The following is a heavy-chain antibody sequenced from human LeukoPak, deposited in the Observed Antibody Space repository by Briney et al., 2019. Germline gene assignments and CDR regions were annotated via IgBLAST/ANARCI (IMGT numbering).Heavy chain of an antibody. J-gene: IGHJ4*02. CDR2: ITGSGGNT. V-gene: IGHV3-23*01. D-gene: IGHD6-13*01. Sequence: GGSLRLSCAASGFIFSSYSMSWVRQAPGKGLEWVSVITGSGGNTYYADSVKGRFTISRDNSKNTLYLQMNSLRAEDTAVYYCARGPLGPAAGPFDYWGQGTLVTVSS. CDR3: ARGPLGPAAGPFDY. CDR1: GFIFSSYS.